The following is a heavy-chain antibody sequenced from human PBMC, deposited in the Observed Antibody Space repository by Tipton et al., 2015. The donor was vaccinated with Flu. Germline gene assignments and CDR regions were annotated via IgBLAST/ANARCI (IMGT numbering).Heavy chain of an antibody. D-gene: IGHD5-12*01. J-gene: IGHJ4*02. CDR1: GGSISSVSYY. CDR3: ARGGVSNSGYRN. CDR2: VYYSGGA. V-gene: IGHV4-39*07. Sequence: LRLSCTVSGGSISSVSYYWGWVRQPPGKGLEWIGSVYYSGGAYYNPSLESRFSISVDTSKNQFSLNVNSVTAADTAVYYCARGGVSNSGYRNWGQGTLVTVSS.